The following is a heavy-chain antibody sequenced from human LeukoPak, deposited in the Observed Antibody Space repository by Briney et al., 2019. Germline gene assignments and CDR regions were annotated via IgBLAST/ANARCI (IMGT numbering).Heavy chain of an antibody. J-gene: IGHJ3*02. Sequence: GGSLRLSCAASGFTFSSYSMNWVRQAPGKGLEWVSSISSSSSYIYYADSVKGRFTISRDNAKNSLYLQMNSLRAEDTAVYYCARETIFGVGAFDIWGQGTMVTVSS. V-gene: IGHV3-21*01. CDR3: ARETIFGVGAFDI. D-gene: IGHD3-3*01. CDR2: ISSSSSYI. CDR1: GFTFSSYS.